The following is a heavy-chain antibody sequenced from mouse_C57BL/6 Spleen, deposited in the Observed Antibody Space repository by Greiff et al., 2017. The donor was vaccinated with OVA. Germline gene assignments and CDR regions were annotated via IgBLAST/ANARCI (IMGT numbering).Heavy chain of an antibody. V-gene: IGHV1-77*01. Sequence: QVQLQQSGAELVKPGASVKISCKASGYTFTDYYINWVKQRPGQGLAWIGKIGPGSGSTYYNEQFKGKATLTADKSSSTAYMQQSSLTSDDSAVYFCAIGVVTTAHYYAMDYWGQGTSVTVSA. CDR1: GYTFTDYY. CDR3: AIGVVTTAHYYAMDY. D-gene: IGHD2-2*01. J-gene: IGHJ4*01. CDR2: IGPGSGST.